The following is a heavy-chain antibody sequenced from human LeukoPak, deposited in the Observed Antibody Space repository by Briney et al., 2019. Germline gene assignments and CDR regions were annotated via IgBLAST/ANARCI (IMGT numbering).Heavy chain of an antibody. D-gene: IGHD4-17*01. Sequence: PSETPSLTCAVSGDSFSSHYWTWIRQSPGTGLEWIGYISHIGRTNYNPSLKSRVTISIDTSKNQFSLKLRSVTAADTAVYYCARDLVTVTKGSDIWGQGTMVSVSS. CDR2: ISHIGRT. V-gene: IGHV4-59*11. J-gene: IGHJ3*02. CDR3: ARDLVTVTKGSDI. CDR1: GDSFSSHY.